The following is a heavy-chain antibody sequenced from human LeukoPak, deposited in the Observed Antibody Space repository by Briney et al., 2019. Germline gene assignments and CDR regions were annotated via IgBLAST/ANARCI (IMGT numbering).Heavy chain of an antibody. D-gene: IGHD6-19*01. CDR3: ARIAESSGWSRGRYFQH. V-gene: IGHV4-34*01. CDR2: INHSGST. CDR1: GGSFSGYY. J-gene: IGHJ1*01. Sequence: SETLSLTCAVYGGSFSGYYWGWIRQPPGKGLERIGEINHSGSTNYNPSLKSRVTTSVDTSKNQFSLKLSSVTAADTAVYYCARIAESSGWSRGRYFQHWGQGTLVTVSS.